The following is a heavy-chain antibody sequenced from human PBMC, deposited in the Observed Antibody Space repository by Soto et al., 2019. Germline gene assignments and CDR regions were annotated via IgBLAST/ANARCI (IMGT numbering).Heavy chain of an antibody. Sequence: GGSLRLSCAASGFTFSSYAMSWVRQAPGKGLEWVSAISGSGGSTYYADSVKGRFTISRDNSKNTLYLQMNSLRAEDTAVYYCAKCRDYYDSSGYYNIGFLFDYWGQGTLVTVSS. V-gene: IGHV3-23*01. CDR2: ISGSGGST. D-gene: IGHD3-22*01. CDR1: GFTFSSYA. CDR3: AKCRDYYDSSGYYNIGFLFDY. J-gene: IGHJ4*02.